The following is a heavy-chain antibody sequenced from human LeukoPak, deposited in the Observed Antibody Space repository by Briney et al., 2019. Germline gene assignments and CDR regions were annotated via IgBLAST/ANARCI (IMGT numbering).Heavy chain of an antibody. V-gene: IGHV4-39*07. D-gene: IGHD1-7*01. CDR2: IYYSGST. Sequence: PSETLSLTCTVSGGSISSSSYYWGWIRQPPGKGLEWIGSIYYSGSTYYNPSLKSRVTISVDTSKNQFSLKLSSVTAADTAVYYCARSLELRGYWGQGTLVTVSS. J-gene: IGHJ4*02. CDR1: GGSISSSSYY. CDR3: ARSLELRGY.